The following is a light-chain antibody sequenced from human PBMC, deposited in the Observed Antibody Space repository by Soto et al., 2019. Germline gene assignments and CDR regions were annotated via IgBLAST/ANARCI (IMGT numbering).Light chain of an antibody. CDR3: QHYNSYSEA. CDR2: TAS. Sequence: DIQMTQSPSTLSASVGDRVTITCRASQTISSWLAWYQQKPGKAPKLLIYTASTLKSGVPSRFSGSGSGTEFTLTISSLQPDDFATYYCQHYNSYSEAFDQGTKVELK. V-gene: IGKV1-5*03. CDR1: QTISSW. J-gene: IGKJ1*01.